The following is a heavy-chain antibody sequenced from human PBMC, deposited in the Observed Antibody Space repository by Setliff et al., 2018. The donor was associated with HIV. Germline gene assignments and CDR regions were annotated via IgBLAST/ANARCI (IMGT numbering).Heavy chain of an antibody. CDR3: ARHAALIKRYYYYYLDA. CDR2: TANT. D-gene: IGHD5-18*01. CDR1: GDSISTDNYH. V-gene: IGHV4-39*01. J-gene: IGHJ6*03. Sequence: PSETLSLTCTVSGDSISTDNYHWGWIRQPPGKGLEWIGHTANTDYNPSLKSRVTVSVDTSKNQLSLRLSSVTAADTAVYYCARHAALIKRYYYYYLDAWGKGTTVTVSS.